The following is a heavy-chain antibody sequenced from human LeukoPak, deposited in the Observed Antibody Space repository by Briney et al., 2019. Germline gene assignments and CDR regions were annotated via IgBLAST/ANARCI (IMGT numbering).Heavy chain of an antibody. CDR3: VYGSGSYDWFDP. Sequence: GGSLRLSCAASGFTFSSYGMSWVRQAPGKGLEWVSAISGSGGSTYYADSVKGRFTISRDNSKNTLYLQMNSLRAEDTAVYYCVYGSGSYDWFDPWGQGTLVTVSS. D-gene: IGHD3-10*01. V-gene: IGHV3-23*01. CDR1: GFTFSSYG. CDR2: ISGSGGST. J-gene: IGHJ5*02.